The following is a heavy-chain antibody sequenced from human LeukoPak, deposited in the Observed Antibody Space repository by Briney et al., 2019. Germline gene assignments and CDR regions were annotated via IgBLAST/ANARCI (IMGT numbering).Heavy chain of an antibody. CDR1: GFTFSSYV. Sequence: GGSLRLSCAASGFTFSSYVMHWVRQAPGKGLEWVAVISYDGSNKYYADSVKGRFTISRDNSKNTLYLQMNSLRAEDTAVYYCAKSRSAVAATRESLDYWGQGTLVTVSS. CDR3: AKSRSAVAATRESLDY. V-gene: IGHV3-30-3*02. CDR2: ISYDGSNK. D-gene: IGHD2-15*01. J-gene: IGHJ4*02.